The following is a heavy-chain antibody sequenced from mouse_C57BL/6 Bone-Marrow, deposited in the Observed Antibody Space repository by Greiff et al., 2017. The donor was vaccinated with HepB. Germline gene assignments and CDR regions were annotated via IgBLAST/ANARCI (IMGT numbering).Heavy chain of an antibody. CDR2: ISSGSSTI. CDR1: GFTFSDYG. D-gene: IGHD6-1*01. V-gene: IGHV5-17*01. CDR3: AKTLAYYYAMDY. Sequence: EVKLMESGGGLVKPGGSLKLSCAASGFTFSDYGMHWVRQAPEKGLEWVAYISSGSSTIYYADTVKGRFTISRDNAKNTLFLQMTSLRSEDTAMYYCAKTLAYYYAMDYWGQGTSVTVSS. J-gene: IGHJ4*01.